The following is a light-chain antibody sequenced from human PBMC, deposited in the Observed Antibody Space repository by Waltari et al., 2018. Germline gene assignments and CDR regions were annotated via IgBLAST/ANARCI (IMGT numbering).Light chain of an antibody. CDR2: WAS. J-gene: IGKJ3*01. CDR3: QQYYSTPHT. CDR1: QSVLYSSNNKNY. V-gene: IGKV4-1*01. Sequence: DIVMTQSPDSLAVSLGERATINCKSSQSVLYSSNNKNYLAWYQQKPGQPPKLPIYWASTRESGVPDRFSGSGSGTDFTLTISSLQAEDVAVYYCQQYYSTPHTFGPGTKVDIK.